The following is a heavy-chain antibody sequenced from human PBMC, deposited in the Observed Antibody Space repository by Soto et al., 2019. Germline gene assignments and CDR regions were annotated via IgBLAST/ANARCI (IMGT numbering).Heavy chain of an antibody. J-gene: IGHJ4*02. Sequence: SVKVSCKASGGTFSSYAISWVRQAPGQGLEWMGGIIPIFGTANYAQKFQGRVTITADESTSTAYMELSSLRSEDTAVYYCARDGNLSITGTWPLDYWGQGTLVTVSS. CDR3: ARDGNLSITGTWPLDY. CDR1: GGTFSSYA. CDR2: IIPIFGTA. V-gene: IGHV1-69*13. D-gene: IGHD1-7*01.